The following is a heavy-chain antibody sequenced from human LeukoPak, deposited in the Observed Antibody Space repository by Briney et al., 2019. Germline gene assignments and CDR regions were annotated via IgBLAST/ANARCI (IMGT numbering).Heavy chain of an antibody. V-gene: IGHV3-74*01. CDR2: INSDGGRT. CDR3: ARGRNGFFDY. CDR1: GFTFSTYW. D-gene: IGHD5-24*01. J-gene: IGHJ4*01. Sequence: GRSLRLSCAASGFTFSTYWMHWVRQAPGKGLVWLSQINSDGGRTRYADSVKGRLTISRDNAKNTVYLQMNSLRAEDTAMYYCARGRNGFFDYWGHGTLVTVSS.